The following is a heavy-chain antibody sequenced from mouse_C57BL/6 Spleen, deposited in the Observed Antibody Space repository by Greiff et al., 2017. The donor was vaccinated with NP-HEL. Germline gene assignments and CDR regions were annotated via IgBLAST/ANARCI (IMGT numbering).Heavy chain of an antibody. CDR1: GYTFTSYW. CDR2: IYPGSGST. Sequence: QVQLQQPGAELVKPGASVKMSCKASGYTFTSYWITWVKQRPGQGLEWIGDIYPGSGSTNYNEKFKSKATLTVDTSSSTAYMQLSSLTSEDSAVYYCAREQVGSSYWYFDVWGTGTTVTVSS. D-gene: IGHD1-1*01. CDR3: AREQVGSSYWYFDV. J-gene: IGHJ1*03. V-gene: IGHV1-55*01.